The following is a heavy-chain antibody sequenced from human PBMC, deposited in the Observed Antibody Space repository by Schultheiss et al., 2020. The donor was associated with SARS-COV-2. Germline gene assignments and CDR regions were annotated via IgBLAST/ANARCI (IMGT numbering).Heavy chain of an antibody. CDR2: INPNNGGT. CDR3: ARVGTTVTTSPNYNYYGMDV. Sequence: ASVKVSCKASGYTFTRNGISWVRQAPGQGLEWMGWINPNNGGTNYVQKFQGRVTMTRDTSITTAYMEVSRLRSDDTAVYYCARVGTTVTTSPNYNYYGMDVWGQGTTVTVSS. V-gene: IGHV1-2*02. CDR1: GYTFTRNG. J-gene: IGHJ6*02. D-gene: IGHD4-17*01.